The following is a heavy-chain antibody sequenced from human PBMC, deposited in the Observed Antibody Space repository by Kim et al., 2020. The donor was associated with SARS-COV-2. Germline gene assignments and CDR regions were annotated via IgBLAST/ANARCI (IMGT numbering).Heavy chain of an antibody. D-gene: IGHD3-16*01. CDR2: GRT. J-gene: IGHJ4*02. CDR3: VRGNWGDY. Sequence: GRTYYADSVKGRFTISRDNSKNTLYLQMNSLRAEDTAIYYCVRGNWGDYWGQGTLVTVSS. V-gene: IGHV3-23*01.